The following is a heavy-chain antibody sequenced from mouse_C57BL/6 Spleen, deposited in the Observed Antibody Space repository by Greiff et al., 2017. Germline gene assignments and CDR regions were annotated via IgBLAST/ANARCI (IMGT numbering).Heavy chain of an antibody. CDR2: INYDGSST. V-gene: IGHV5-16*01. CDR3: ARDWRGYYFDY. CDR1: GFTFSDYY. J-gene: IGHJ2*01. Sequence: VESEGGLVQPGSSMKLSCTASGFTFSDYYMAWVRQVPEKGLEWVANINYDGSSTYYLDSLKSRFIISRDNAKNILYLQMSSLKSEDTATYYCARDWRGYYFDYWGQGTTLTVSS.